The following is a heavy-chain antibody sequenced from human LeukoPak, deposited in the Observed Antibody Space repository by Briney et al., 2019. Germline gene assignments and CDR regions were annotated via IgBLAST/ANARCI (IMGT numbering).Heavy chain of an antibody. V-gene: IGHV3-23*01. CDR2: LSGSGDRT. D-gene: IGHD4-23*01. Sequence: AGGSLRLSCAASGFTFSSYAMSWVRQAPGKGPEWVSTLSGSGDRTYYADSVKGRLTISRDNSKSTLYLQMNSLRAEDTAVYYCAKATSVVTLFDYWGQGTLVTVSS. CDR1: GFTFSSYA. CDR3: AKATSVVTLFDY. J-gene: IGHJ4*02.